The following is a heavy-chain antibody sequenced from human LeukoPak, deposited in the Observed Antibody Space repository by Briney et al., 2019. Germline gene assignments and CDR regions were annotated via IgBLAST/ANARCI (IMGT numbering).Heavy chain of an antibody. V-gene: IGHV3-7*01. Sequence: GGSLRLSCAGSGFTFSSYWMSWVRQAPGRGLEWVANMKEDGSKQYYVASVEGRFTISRNNAKNSLYLQMNSLRAEDTAVYYCVRDFGGYWGQGTLVTVSS. J-gene: IGHJ4*02. CDR1: GFTFSSYW. D-gene: IGHD3-3*01. CDR2: MKEDGSKQ. CDR3: VRDFGGY.